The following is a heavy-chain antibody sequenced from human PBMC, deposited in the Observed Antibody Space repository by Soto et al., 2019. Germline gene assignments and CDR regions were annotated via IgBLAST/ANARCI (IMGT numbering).Heavy chain of an antibody. CDR1: GFTFSSYG. D-gene: IGHD3-16*01. Sequence: GGSLRLSCAASGFTFSSYGMHWVRQAPGKGLEWVAVIWYDGSNKYYADSVEGRFTISRDNSKNTLYLQMNSLRAEDTAVYYCARAHYDYVWGSPPGHWGKGTLVTVS. V-gene: IGHV3-33*01. J-gene: IGHJ4*02. CDR3: ARAHYDYVWGSPPGH. CDR2: IWYDGSNK.